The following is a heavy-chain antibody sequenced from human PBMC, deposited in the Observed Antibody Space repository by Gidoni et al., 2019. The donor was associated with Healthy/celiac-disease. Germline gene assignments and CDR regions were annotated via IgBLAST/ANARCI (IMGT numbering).Heavy chain of an antibody. CDR2: ISYDGSNK. D-gene: IGHD3-10*01. V-gene: IGHV3-30-3*01. J-gene: IGHJ4*02. Sequence: QVQLVEAGGGVVQPGRSLRLSCAAPGFTFSSYAMHWVRQAPGKGLEWVAVISYDGSNKYYADSVKGRFTISRDNSKNTLYLQMNSLRAEDTAVYYCAREGTGGSGSYWAYFDYWGQGTLVTVSS. CDR3: AREGTGGSGSYWAYFDY. CDR1: GFTFSSYA.